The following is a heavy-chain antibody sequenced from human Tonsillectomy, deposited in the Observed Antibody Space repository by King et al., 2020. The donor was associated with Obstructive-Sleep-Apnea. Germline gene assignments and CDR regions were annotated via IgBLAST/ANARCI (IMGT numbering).Heavy chain of an antibody. CDR2: IKQDGSEQ. CDR3: ATGGFWAVPFDY. V-gene: IGHV3-7*01. D-gene: IGHD3-10*01. CDR1: GFTFTRHW. J-gene: IGHJ4*02. Sequence: EMQLQESGGGLVQPGGSLRLSCAASGFTFTRHWMSWVRPVPGKGLEWVANIKQDGSEQYYMDSVKGRFTISRDNAKDSLFLQLNSLRAEDTAVYYCATGGFWAVPFDYWGQGTLVTVSS.